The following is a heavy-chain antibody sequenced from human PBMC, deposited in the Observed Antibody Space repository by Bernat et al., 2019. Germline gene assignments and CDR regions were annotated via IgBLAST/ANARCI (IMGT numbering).Heavy chain of an antibody. CDR1: GGTFSSYA. CDR2: IIPIFGTA. J-gene: IGHJ4*02. D-gene: IGHD2-15*01. CDR3: ARAAVAATLYYFDY. V-gene: IGHV1-69*01. Sequence: QVQLVQSGAEVKKPGSSVKVSCKASGGTFSSYAISWVRQAPGQGLEWMGGIIPIFGTANYAQKFQGRVTITADESTSTAYMELSSLRSEDTAVYYCARAAVAATLYYFDYWGQGTLVTVSS.